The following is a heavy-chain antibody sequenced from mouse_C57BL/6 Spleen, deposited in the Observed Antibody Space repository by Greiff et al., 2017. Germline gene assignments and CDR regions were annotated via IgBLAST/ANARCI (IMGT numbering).Heavy chain of an antibody. J-gene: IGHJ3*01. V-gene: IGHV5-17*01. D-gene: IGHD1-1*01. CDR3: ARAIYYYGSSLSAY. CDR2: ISSGSSTI. CDR1: GFTFSDYG. Sequence: EVMLVESGGGLVKPGGSLKLSCAASGFTFSDYGMHWVRQAPEKGLEWVAYISSGSSTIYYADTVKGRFTISRDNAKNTLFLQMTSLRSEDTAMYYCARAIYYYGSSLSAYWGQGTLVTVSA.